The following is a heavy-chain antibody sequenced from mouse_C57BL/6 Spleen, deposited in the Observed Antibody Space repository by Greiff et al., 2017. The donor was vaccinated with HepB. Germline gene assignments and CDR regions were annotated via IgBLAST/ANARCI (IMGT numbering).Heavy chain of an antibody. D-gene: IGHD3-2*02. CDR2: IYPRDGST. J-gene: IGHJ2*01. CDR1: GYTFTSSD. CDR3: ARRAQATYFDY. Sequence: VQLQQSGPELVKPGASVKLFCKASGYTFTSSDINWVKQRPGQGLEWIGWIYPRDGSTKYNEKFKGKATLTVDTSSSTAYMELHSLTSEDSAVYFCARRAQATYFDYWGQGTTLTVSS. V-gene: IGHV1-85*01.